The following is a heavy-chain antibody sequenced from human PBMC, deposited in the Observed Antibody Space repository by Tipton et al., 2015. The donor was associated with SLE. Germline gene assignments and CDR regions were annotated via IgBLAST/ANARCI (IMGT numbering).Heavy chain of an antibody. J-gene: IGHJ4*02. CDR3: AREYSGYDYRTFDH. V-gene: IGHV4-38-2*02. CDR2: IHHSGIT. CDR1: GYSIRSGYY. D-gene: IGHD5-12*01. Sequence: TLSLTCNVSGYSIRSGYYWGWIRQAPGKGLEWTGTIHHSGITYYNPSLKSRVTISVDTSKNQFSLKLRSVTAADTAVYYCAREYSGYDYRTFDHWGQGTLVTVSS.